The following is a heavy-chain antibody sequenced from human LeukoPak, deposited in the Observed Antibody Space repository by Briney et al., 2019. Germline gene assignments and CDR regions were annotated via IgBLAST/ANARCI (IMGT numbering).Heavy chain of an antibody. D-gene: IGHD6-13*01. J-gene: IGHJ4*02. CDR3: ARGRGSSWYYFDS. V-gene: IGHV4-59*12. CDR2: IYYSGST. CDR1: GGSISSYY. Sequence: PSETLSLTCTVSGGSISSYYWSWIRQPPGKGLEWIGYIYYSGSTNYNPSLKGRATMTIDTSKNQFSLDLSSVTAADTAVYYCARGRGSSWYYFDSWGQGTLVTISS.